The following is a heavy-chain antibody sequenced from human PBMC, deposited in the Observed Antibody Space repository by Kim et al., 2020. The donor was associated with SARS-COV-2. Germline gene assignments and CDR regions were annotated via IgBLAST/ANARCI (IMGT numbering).Heavy chain of an antibody. CDR2: IYYSGSP. CDR1: GGSISSSSYY. Sequence: SETLSLTCTVSGGSISSSSYYWGWIRQPPGKGLEWIGSIYYSGSPYYNPSLKSRVTISVDTSKNQFSLKLSSVTAADTAVYYCARRGVEMATIGTLDYWGQGTLVTVSS. CDR3: ARRGVEMATIGTLDY. D-gene: IGHD1-1*01. V-gene: IGHV4-39*01. J-gene: IGHJ4*02.